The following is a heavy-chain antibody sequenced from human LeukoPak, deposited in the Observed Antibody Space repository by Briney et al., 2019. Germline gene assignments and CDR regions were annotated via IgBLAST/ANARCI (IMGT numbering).Heavy chain of an antibody. Sequence: SETLSLTCGVSGGSLTGKYWSWIRQPPGKRLEWIGEINQSGTTNYNPSLKSRVTISVDTSKNQFSLRVSSVTAADTAVYYCARRAPNHYYYYNYMDVWGKGTTVIISS. V-gene: IGHV4-34*01. J-gene: IGHJ6*03. CDR1: GGSLTGKY. CDR3: ARRAPNHYYYYNYMDV. CDR2: INQSGTT.